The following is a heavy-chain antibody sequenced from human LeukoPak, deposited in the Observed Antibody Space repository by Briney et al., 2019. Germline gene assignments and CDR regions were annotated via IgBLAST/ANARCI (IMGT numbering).Heavy chain of an antibody. V-gene: IGHV4-39*01. D-gene: IGHD3-10*01. Sequence: SETLSLTCTVSGGSISSSNYYWGWIRQPPGKGLEWIGSIYHSGSTYYNPSLKSRVTISVDTSKNQFSLKLSSVTAADTAVYYCARQIIYYYYMDVWGKGTTVTVSS. CDR1: GGSISSSNYY. CDR3: ARQIIYYYYMDV. J-gene: IGHJ6*03. CDR2: IYHSGST.